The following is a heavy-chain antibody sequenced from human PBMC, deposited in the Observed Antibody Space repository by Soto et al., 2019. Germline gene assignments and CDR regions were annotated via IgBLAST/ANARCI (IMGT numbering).Heavy chain of an antibody. CDR3: ARSGYSSGWYHWYFDF. CDR1: GYTFIHYG. CDR2: INAGNGNT. J-gene: IGHJ2*01. V-gene: IGHV1-3*01. Sequence: VQLVQSGAEVKKPGASVKISCKASGYTFIHYGIHWVRQAPGQRLEWMGGINAGNGNTKWSQKVQGRVTITKYTSASTAYMDLSSLRSEDTATYYCARSGYSSGWYHWYFDFWGRGTLVTVSS. D-gene: IGHD6-19*01.